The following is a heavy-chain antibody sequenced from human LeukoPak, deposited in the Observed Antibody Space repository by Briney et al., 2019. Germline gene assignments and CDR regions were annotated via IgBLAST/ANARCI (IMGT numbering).Heavy chain of an antibody. J-gene: IGHJ3*02. CDR1: GFTFSSYA. V-gene: IGHV3-30*04. CDR2: ISYDGSNK. CDR3: AKVVDRGGSLHAFDI. D-gene: IGHD1-26*01. Sequence: GGSLRLSCAASGFTFSSYAMHWVRQAPGKGLEWVAVISYDGSNKYYADSVKGRFTISRDNSKNTLYLQMNSLRAEDTAVYYCAKVVDRGGSLHAFDIWGQGTMVTVSS.